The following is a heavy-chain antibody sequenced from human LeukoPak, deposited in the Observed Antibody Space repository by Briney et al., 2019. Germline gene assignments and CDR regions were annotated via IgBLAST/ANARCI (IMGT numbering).Heavy chain of an antibody. V-gene: IGHV4-39*07. D-gene: IGHD6-19*01. J-gene: IGHJ4*02. CDR3: VAAALAVDS. CDR2: IYYSGST. Sequence: SETLSLTCTVSGGSISSSSYYWGWIRQPPGKGLEWIGSIYYSGSTYYNPSLKSRVTISVDTSKNQFSLKLSSVTAADTAVYYCVAAALAVDSWGQGTLVTVSS. CDR1: GGSISSSSYY.